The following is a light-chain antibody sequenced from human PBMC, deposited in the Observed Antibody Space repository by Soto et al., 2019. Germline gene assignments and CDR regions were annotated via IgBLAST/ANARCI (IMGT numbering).Light chain of an antibody. CDR3: QQASSTPYT. V-gene: IGKV1-39*01. Sequence: DIQMTQSPSSLSASVGDSVTITCRASHGIKNYLHWYQQKPGEAPKLLIYTASTLHSGVPSRFSGRGSGTEFTLIISGLEPEDFATYYCQQASSTPYTFGQGTKVEIK. CDR1: HGIKNY. CDR2: TAS. J-gene: IGKJ2*01.